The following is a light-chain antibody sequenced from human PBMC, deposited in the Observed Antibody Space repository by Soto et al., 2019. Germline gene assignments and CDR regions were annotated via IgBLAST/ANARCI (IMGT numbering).Light chain of an antibody. J-gene: IGLJ3*02. CDR2: SHN. CDR1: SSNIGANT. CDR3: AAWDGNLNGWV. V-gene: IGLV1-44*01. Sequence: QSVLTQPPSASGTPGQKVTISCSGSSSNIGANTVNWYQHLPGTAPKLLIYSHNQRPSGVPDRFSGSKSGTSASLAISGLQXEDEADYYCAAWDGNLNGWVFGGGTKLTVL.